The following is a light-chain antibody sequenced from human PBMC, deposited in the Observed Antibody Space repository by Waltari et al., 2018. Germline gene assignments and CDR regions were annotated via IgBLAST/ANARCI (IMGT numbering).Light chain of an antibody. CDR1: KLDDMY. V-gene: IGLV3-1*01. J-gene: IGLJ3*02. Sequence: SYEVTQPPSVSVSPGQTATITCPGDKLDDMYTAWFQQKPGQSPVLIIYRDTKRPPGIPERFLGSNSGNTATLTISGTQSMDEGDYYCQAWDSSRAVFGGGTKLTVL. CDR3: QAWDSSRAV. CDR2: RDT.